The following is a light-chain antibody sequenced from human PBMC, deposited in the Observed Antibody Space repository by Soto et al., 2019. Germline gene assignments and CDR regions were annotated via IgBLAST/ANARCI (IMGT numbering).Light chain of an antibody. J-gene: IGKJ1*01. CDR1: QGISSY. Sequence: DIPLTQSPSFLSASVRDRVTITRRASQGISSYLAWYQQKPGKAPKLMIYAASTLQSGVPSRFSGSGSGTEFTLTISSLQPEEFATYYCQQLNSYPRTFGQGTKVEIK. V-gene: IGKV1-9*01. CDR3: QQLNSYPRT. CDR2: AAS.